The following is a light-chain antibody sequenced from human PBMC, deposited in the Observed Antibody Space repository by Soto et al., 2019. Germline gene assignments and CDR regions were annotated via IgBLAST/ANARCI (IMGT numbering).Light chain of an antibody. Sequence: QSVLTQPPSVSAAPGQQVTISCSGSSSNIGSNYVSWYQQLPGTAPKLLIYENDKRPSGIPDRFSGSKSGTSATLGITGLQTGDEADYYCGTWDSSLSADVFGTGTKVTVL. CDR2: END. CDR1: SSNIGSNY. V-gene: IGLV1-51*02. CDR3: GTWDSSLSADV. J-gene: IGLJ1*01.